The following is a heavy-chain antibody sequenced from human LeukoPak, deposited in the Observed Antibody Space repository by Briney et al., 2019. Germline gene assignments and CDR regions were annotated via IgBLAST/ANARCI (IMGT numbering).Heavy chain of an antibody. D-gene: IGHD3-10*01. CDR3: ARDRYYGSGSYYIDY. CDR1: GFTFSSYA. Sequence: PGRSLRLSCAASGFTFSSYALHWVRQPPGKGLERVAVVSYDGNNKFYADSVKGRFTISRDNSKNTLYLQMNSLRVEDTAVYYCARDRYYGSGSYYIDYWGQGTLVTVSS. V-gene: IGHV3-30*04. CDR2: VSYDGNNK. J-gene: IGHJ4*02.